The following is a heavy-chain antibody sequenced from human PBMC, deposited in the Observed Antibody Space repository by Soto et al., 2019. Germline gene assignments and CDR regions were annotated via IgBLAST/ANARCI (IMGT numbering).Heavy chain of an antibody. V-gene: IGHV3-30*18. CDR3: AKERLGTYCGGDCSTQKDAFDI. CDR2: ISYDGSNK. CDR1: GFTFSSYG. J-gene: IGHJ3*02. Sequence: QVQLVESGGGVVQPGRSLRLSCAASGFTFSSYGMHWVRQAPGKGLEWVAVISYDGSNKYYADSVKGRFTISRDNSKNTLYLQMNSLRAEDTAVYYCAKERLGTYCGGDCSTQKDAFDIWGQGTMVTVSS. D-gene: IGHD2-21*02.